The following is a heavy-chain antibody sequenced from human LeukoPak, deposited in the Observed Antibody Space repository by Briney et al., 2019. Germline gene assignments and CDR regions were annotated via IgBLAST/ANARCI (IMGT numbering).Heavy chain of an antibody. CDR3: ARDRFLVRAEAAYYFDY. D-gene: IGHD6-13*01. Sequence: ASVKVSCKASGYTFTSYYMHWVRQAPGQGLEWMGIINPSGGSTSYAQKFQGRVTMTRDTSTSTVYMELSSLRSEDTAVYYCARDRFLVRAEAAYYFDYWGQGTLVTVSS. V-gene: IGHV1-46*01. J-gene: IGHJ4*02. CDR2: INPSGGST. CDR1: GYTFTSYY.